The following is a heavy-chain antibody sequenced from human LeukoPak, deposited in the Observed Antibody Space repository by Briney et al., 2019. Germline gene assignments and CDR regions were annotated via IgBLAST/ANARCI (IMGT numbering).Heavy chain of an antibody. V-gene: IGHV3-23*01. CDR2: ISGSGGGT. CDR3: PHTTGSSDY. D-gene: IGHD4-17*01. J-gene: IGHJ4*02. Sequence: PGGSLRLSCAASGFTFSSYALNWVRQAPGKGLEWVSGISGSGGGTYYADSAKGRFTISRDNSKNTLYLQMNSLRAEDTAVYYCPHTTGSSDYWGQGTLVTVSS. CDR1: GFTFSSYA.